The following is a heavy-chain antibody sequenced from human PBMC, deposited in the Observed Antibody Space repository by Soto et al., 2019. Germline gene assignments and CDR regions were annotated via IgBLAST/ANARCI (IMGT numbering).Heavy chain of an antibody. J-gene: IGHJ6*02. D-gene: IGHD1-26*01. CDR3: ARNQSPGHELDLMDV. Sequence: GASVKVSCKASGYTFTSYGISWVRQAPGQGLEWMGWISAYNGNTNYAQKLQGRVTMTTDTSTSTAYMELRSLRSDDTAVYYCARNQSPGHELDLMDVWGQGTTVTVSS. V-gene: IGHV1-18*01. CDR1: GYTFTSYG. CDR2: ISAYNGNT.